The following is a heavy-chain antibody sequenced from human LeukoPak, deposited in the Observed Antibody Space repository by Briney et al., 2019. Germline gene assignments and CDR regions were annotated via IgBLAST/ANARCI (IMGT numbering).Heavy chain of an antibody. CDR2: ISSSSSYI. CDR1: GFTFSSYS. V-gene: IGHV3-21*04. J-gene: IGHJ4*02. D-gene: IGHD1-7*01. Sequence: PGGSLRLSCAASGFTFSSYSMNWVRQAPGKGLEWVSSISSSSSYIYYADSVKGRFTISRDNAKNSLYLQMNSLRAEDTAVYYCARDSDWNYEGLDYWGQGTLVTVSS. CDR3: ARDSDWNYEGLDY.